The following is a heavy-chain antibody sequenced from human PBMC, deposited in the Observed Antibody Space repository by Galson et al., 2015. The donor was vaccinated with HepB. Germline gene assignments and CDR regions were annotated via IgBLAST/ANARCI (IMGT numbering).Heavy chain of an antibody. Sequence: SLRLSCAASGFTFSSYAMNWVRQTPGKGLEWVSGISAGGGSTYYTDSVKGRFTISRDNSKNTLYLQMNSLRAEDTAVYYCAKGSSFGVVTTEYFQHWGQGTLVTVSS. CDR2: ISAGGGST. CDR1: GFTFSSYA. V-gene: IGHV3-23*01. CDR3: AKGSSFGVVTTEYFQH. D-gene: IGHD3-3*01. J-gene: IGHJ1*01.